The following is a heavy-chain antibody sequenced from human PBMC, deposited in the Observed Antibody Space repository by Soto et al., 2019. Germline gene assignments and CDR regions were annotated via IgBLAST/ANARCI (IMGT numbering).Heavy chain of an antibody. Sequence: GGSLRLSCAASGFTFSSYSMNWVRQAPGKGLEWVSYINSRSSSIYYADSVKGRFTISRDNAKNSLYLQMNSLRAEDTAVYFCAREPPYSDYAFDYWGQGTLVTVSS. D-gene: IGHD4-17*01. CDR3: AREPPYSDYAFDY. CDR2: INSRSSSI. V-gene: IGHV3-48*01. CDR1: GFTFSSYS. J-gene: IGHJ4*02.